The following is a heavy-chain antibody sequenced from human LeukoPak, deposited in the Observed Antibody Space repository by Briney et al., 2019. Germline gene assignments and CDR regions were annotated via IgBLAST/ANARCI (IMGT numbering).Heavy chain of an antibody. CDR1: GYSISSGYY. J-gene: IGHJ3*02. D-gene: IGHD6-6*01. CDR2: IYHSGNT. CDR3: ARARGLNAFDI. Sequence: SETLSLTCAVSGYSISSGYYWGWIRQPPGKGLEWIGSIYHSGNTYYNPSLKSRVTISVDTSKNQFSLKLSSVTAADTAVYYCARARGLNAFDIWGQGTRVTVSS. V-gene: IGHV4-38-2*01.